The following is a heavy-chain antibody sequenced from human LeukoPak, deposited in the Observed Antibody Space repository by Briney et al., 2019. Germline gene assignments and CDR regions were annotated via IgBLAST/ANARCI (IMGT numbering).Heavy chain of an antibody. D-gene: IGHD3/OR15-3a*01. CDR2: INPNTTGT. V-gene: IGHV1-2*02. Sequence: VASVKVSCKASGYTFTAYYIHWVRQAPGQGLEWMGWINPNTTGTNYPQKFQGRVTMTRDTSISTAYMELSRLRSDDTAVYYCAKDLRTEDAFDLWGQGTMATVSS. CDR3: AKDLRTEDAFDL. CDR1: GYTFTAYY. J-gene: IGHJ3*01.